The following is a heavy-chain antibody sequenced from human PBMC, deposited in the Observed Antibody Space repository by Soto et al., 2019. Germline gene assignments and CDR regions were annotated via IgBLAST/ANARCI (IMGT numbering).Heavy chain of an antibody. D-gene: IGHD6-25*01. CDR3: ARGGQSLYYYYGMDV. Sequence: SETLSLTCAVSGDSISNGGYSWNWIRQPPGKGLEWIGSIYHSGSTSYNPSLKSRVTISVDRSKNQFSLKLSSVTAADTAVYYCARGGQSLYYYYGMDVWGQGTTVTVSS. CDR1: GDSISNGGYS. V-gene: IGHV4-30-2*01. CDR2: IYHSGST. J-gene: IGHJ6*02.